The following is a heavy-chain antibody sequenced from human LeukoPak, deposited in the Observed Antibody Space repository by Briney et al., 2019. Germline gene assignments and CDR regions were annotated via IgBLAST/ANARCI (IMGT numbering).Heavy chain of an antibody. CDR1: GFTVNSYA. Sequence: GGSLSLSCDASGFTVNSYAMNWVRQAPGKGLEWVSVISASGDNTYYADSVKGRFTISRDDSKNTVYLQMNSLRADDTAVYHCAKGGRRHYGDYVAFWGQGTLVTVSS. J-gene: IGHJ4*02. D-gene: IGHD4-17*01. CDR2: ISASGDNT. V-gene: IGHV3-23*01. CDR3: AKGGRRHYGDYVAF.